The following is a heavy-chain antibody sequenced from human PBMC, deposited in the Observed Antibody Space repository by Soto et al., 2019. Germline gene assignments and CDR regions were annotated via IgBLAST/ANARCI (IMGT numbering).Heavy chain of an antibody. CDR1: GFTFSNAW. CDR3: TTYSGGSGYYYYYYYMDV. D-gene: IGHD3-3*01. CDR2: IKSKTDGGTT. V-gene: IGHV3-15*01. J-gene: IGHJ6*03. Sequence: NPGGSLRLSCAASGFTFSNAWMSWVRQAPGKGLEWVGRIKSKTDGGTTDYAAPVKGRFTISRDDSKNTLYLQMNSLKTEDTAVYYCTTYSGGSGYYYYYYYMDVWGKGTTVTVSS.